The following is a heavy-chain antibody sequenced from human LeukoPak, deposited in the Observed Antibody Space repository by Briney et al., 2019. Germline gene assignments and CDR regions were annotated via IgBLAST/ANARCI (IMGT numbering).Heavy chain of an antibody. CDR3: AREWGYPDYP. V-gene: IGHV1-69*04. CDR2: IIPIFGIA. Sequence: VASVKVSCKASGGTFSSYAISWVRQAPGQGLEWMGRIIPIFGIANYAQKFQGSVTITADKSTSTAYMELSSLRSEDTAVYYCAREWGYPDYPWGQGTLVTVSS. D-gene: IGHD5-18*01. J-gene: IGHJ5*02. CDR1: GGTFSSYA.